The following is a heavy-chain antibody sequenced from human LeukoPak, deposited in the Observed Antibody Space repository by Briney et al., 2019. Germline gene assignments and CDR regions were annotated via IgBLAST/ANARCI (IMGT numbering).Heavy chain of an antibody. CDR3: AKRGVVIRVILVGFHKEAYYFDS. J-gene: IGHJ4*02. V-gene: IGHV3-23*01. Sequence: GGSLRLSCAVSGITLSNYGMSWVRQAPGKGLEWVAGISGSGGTTNYADSVKGRFTISRDNPKNTLILHMNSLRAEDTAVYFCAKRGVVIRVILVGFHKEAYYFDSWGQGALVTVSS. CDR2: ISGSGGTT. CDR1: GITLSNYG. D-gene: IGHD3-22*01.